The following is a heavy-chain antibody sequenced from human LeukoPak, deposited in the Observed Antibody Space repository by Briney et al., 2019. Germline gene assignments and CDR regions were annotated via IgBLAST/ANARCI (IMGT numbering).Heavy chain of an antibody. CDR3: ARDELQQPPEY. Sequence: SETLSLTCTVSGGSITSGSYYWSWIRQPAGKGLEWIGRMYSSGSTNYNPSLKSRVTISVDTSKNQFSLRLTSVTAADTAVYYCARDELQQPPEYWGQGTLVTVSS. CDR1: GGSITSGSYY. D-gene: IGHD6-13*01. V-gene: IGHV4-61*02. J-gene: IGHJ4*02. CDR2: MYSSGST.